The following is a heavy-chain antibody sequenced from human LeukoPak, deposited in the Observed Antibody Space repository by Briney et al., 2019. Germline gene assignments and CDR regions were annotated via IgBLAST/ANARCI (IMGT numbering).Heavy chain of an antibody. CDR2: IYYSGST. D-gene: IGHD1-26*01. Sequence: SETLSLTCTVSGGSISSSSYYWGWIRQPPGKGLEWIGSIYYSGSTYYNPSLRGRVAMSIDTSKNQFSLKLNSVTAADTAIYYCARAPGIVGTTPFGNYWGRGTLVTVSS. CDR3: ARAPGIVGTTPFGNY. CDR1: GGSISSSSYY. J-gene: IGHJ4*02. V-gene: IGHV4-39*07.